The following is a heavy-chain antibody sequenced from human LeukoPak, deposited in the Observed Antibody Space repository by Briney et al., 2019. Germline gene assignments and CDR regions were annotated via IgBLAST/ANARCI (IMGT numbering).Heavy chain of an antibody. CDR3: ARGDGFMIRD. CDR2: ISHDGNVK. CDR1: GFTFRDYG. V-gene: IGHV3-30*03. D-gene: IGHD3-10*01. Sequence: GGSLRLSCAASGFTFRDYGMHWVRQAPGKGLEWVAVISHDGNVKHYADSVKGRFTISRDNSKNTLYLQINSLTSEDSAVYSCARGDGFMIRDWGQGTLVTVSS. J-gene: IGHJ4*02.